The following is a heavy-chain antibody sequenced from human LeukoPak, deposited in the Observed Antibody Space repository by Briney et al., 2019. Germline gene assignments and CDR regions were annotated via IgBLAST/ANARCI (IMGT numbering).Heavy chain of an antibody. CDR1: GGSISSYY. D-gene: IGHD5-18*01. CDR3: ARAGYSYGTGYYFDY. Sequence: PSETLSLTCTVSGGSISSYYWSWIRLPPGKGLEWIGYIYYAGTTYYNPSLKSRVTISLDTSKNQFSLKLSSVTAADAAVYYCARAGYSYGTGYYFDYWGQGALVTVSS. J-gene: IGHJ4*02. CDR2: IYYAGTT. V-gene: IGHV4-59*01.